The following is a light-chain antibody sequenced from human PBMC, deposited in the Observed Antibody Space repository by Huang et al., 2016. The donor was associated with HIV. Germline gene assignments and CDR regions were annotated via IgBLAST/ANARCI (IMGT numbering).Light chain of an antibody. Sequence: DIQLTQSQSSLSASVGDRVTITCRASQNINSVLNWYKQTPGKAPNLLIYAASSLQSGVPSRFSGSGSGTDFTLTISGLQPVDLGTYYCQQSYNTSWTFGQGTTVEIK. J-gene: IGKJ1*01. CDR3: QQSYNTSWT. V-gene: IGKV1-39*01. CDR1: QNINSV. CDR2: AAS.